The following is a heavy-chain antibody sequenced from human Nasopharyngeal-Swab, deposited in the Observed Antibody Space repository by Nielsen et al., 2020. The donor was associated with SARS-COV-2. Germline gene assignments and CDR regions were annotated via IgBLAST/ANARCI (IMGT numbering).Heavy chain of an antibody. J-gene: IGHJ6*02. CDR3: ARDSSDSYYGMDV. V-gene: IGHV1-69*06. CDR2: IIPIFGTA. CDR1: GDTFSSYA. Sequence: SVKVSCKASGDTFSSYAISWVRQAPGQGLEWMGGIIPIFGTANYAQKFQGRVTITADKSTSTAYMELSSLRSEDTAVYYCARDSSDSYYGMDVWGQGTTVTVSS.